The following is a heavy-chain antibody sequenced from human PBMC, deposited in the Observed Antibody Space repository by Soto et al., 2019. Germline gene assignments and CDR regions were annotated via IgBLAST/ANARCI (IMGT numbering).Heavy chain of an antibody. D-gene: IGHD5-12*01. J-gene: IGHJ4*02. CDR3: AKGMETGYRGAVDS. CDR1: GFNFGSYA. Sequence: EVQLLESGGGLVQPGGSLRLSCAASGFNFGSYAMSWVRQAPGKGLEWVSGISGSGGSPYYPDSVQGRFTISKDKSNDTLYMHLTSLRDEDTAVYYCAKGMETGYRGAVDSWGQGPLVTVSS. CDR2: ISGSGGSP. V-gene: IGHV3-23*01.